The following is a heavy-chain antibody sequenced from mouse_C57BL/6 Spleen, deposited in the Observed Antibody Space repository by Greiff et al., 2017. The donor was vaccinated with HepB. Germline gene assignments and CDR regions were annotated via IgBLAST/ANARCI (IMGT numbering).Heavy chain of an antibody. Sequence: VQGVESGPGLVQPSQSLSITCTVSGFSLTSYGVHWVRQSPGKGLEWLGVIWSGGSTDYNAAFISRLSISKDNSKSQVFFKMNSLQADDTAIYYCARKGDSNYVDYAMDYWGQGTSVTVSS. CDR2: IWSGGST. CDR3: ARKGDSNYVDYAMDY. J-gene: IGHJ4*01. D-gene: IGHD2-5*01. V-gene: IGHV2-2*01. CDR1: GFSLTSYG.